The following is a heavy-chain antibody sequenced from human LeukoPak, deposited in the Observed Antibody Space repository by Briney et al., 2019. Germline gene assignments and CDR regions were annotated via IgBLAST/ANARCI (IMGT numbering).Heavy chain of an antibody. CDR1: GFTFSSYG. J-gene: IGHJ4*02. D-gene: IGHD3-22*01. CDR3: ARDLYYYDSRGYYQRARTGL. Sequence: PGGSLRLSCAASGFTFSSYGMHWVRQAPGKGLEWVAVISYDGSNKYYADSVKGRFTISRDNAKNSLYLQMNSLRAEDTAVYYCARDLYYYDSRGYYQRARTGLWGQGTLVTVSS. V-gene: IGHV3-30*03. CDR2: ISYDGSNK.